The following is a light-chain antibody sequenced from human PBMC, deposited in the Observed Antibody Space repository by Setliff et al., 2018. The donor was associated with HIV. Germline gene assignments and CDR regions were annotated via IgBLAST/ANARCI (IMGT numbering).Light chain of an antibody. Sequence: QSALAQPASVSGSPGQSITISCTGTSSDIGGYNLVSWYQQYPGKAPKLMIYQATKRPSGVSNRFSGSKSGNTASLTISGLQAEDEADYYCCSNTGSNTYVFGSGTKATVL. CDR3: CSNTGSNTYV. J-gene: IGLJ1*01. CDR2: QAT. V-gene: IGLV2-23*01. CDR1: SSDIGGYNL.